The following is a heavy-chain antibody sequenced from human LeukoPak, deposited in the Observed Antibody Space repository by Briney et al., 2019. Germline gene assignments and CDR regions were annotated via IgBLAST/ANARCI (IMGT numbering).Heavy chain of an antibody. D-gene: IGHD4-17*01. CDR3: AREDDYGDYIDY. V-gene: IGHV1-24*01. CDR1: GYTLTELS. CDR2: FDPEDGET. J-gene: IGHJ4*02. Sequence: ASVKVSCKVSGYTLTELSMHWVRQAPGKGLEWMGGFDPEDGETIYAQKFQGRVTMTEDTSTDTAYMELSSLRSEDMAVYYCAREDDYGDYIDYWGQGTLVTVSS.